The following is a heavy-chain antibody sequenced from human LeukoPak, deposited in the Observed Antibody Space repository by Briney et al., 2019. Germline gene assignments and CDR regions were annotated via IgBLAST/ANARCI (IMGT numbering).Heavy chain of an antibody. CDR2: INPSGGST. CDR1: GYTFTSYY. D-gene: IGHD1-26*01. V-gene: IGHV1-46*01. Sequence: GASVKVSCKASGYTFTSYYMHWVRQAPGQGLEWMGIINPSGGSTSYAQKFQGRVTMTRDMSTSTVYMELSSLRSEDTAVYYCARVGFSVWEPPEVAFDIWGQGTMVTVSS. J-gene: IGHJ3*02. CDR3: ARVGFSVWEPPEVAFDI.